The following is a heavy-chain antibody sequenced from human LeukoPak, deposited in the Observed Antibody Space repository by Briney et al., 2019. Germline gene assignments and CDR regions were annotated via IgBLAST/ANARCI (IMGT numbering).Heavy chain of an antibody. Sequence: PSQTLSLTCTVSGGSISSGSYYWSWIRQPPGKGLEWIGYIYYGGSTNYNPSLESRVTISVDTSKNQFSLKLSSVTAADTAVYYCARYYYDSSGYYSPWYYYYYYMDVWGKGTTVTVSS. CDR2: IYYGGST. J-gene: IGHJ6*03. D-gene: IGHD3-22*01. CDR3: ARYYYDSSGYYSPWYYYYYYMDV. V-gene: IGHV4-61*01. CDR1: GGSISSGSYY.